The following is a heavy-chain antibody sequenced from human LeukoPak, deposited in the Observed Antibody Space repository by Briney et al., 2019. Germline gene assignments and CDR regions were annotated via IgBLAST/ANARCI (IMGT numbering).Heavy chain of an antibody. Sequence: SETLSLTCTVSGGSIRSSYYYWGWIRQPPGKGLEWIGSIYDSGSTYYNPSLKSRVTISVDTSKNQFSLKLNSVTAADTAVYYCARAHYDFWSGYYESYYYGMDVWGQGTTVTVSS. CDR1: GGSIRSSYYY. D-gene: IGHD3-3*01. V-gene: IGHV4-39*01. CDR2: IYDSGST. J-gene: IGHJ6*02. CDR3: ARAHYDFWSGYYESYYYGMDV.